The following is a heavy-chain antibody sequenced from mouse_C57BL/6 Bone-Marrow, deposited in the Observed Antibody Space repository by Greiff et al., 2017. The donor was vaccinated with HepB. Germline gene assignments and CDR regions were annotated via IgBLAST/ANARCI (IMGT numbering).Heavy chain of an antibody. CDR3: ARHYSNCYAMDY. J-gene: IGHJ4*01. Sequence: QVQLKESGAELARPGASVKLSCKASGYTFTSYGISWVKQRTGQGLEWIGEIYPRSGNTYYNEKFKGKATLTADKSSSTAYMELRSLTSEDSAVYFCARHYSNCYAMDYGGQGTSVTVSS. CDR1: GYTFTSYG. D-gene: IGHD2-5*01. V-gene: IGHV1-81*01. CDR2: IYPRSGNT.